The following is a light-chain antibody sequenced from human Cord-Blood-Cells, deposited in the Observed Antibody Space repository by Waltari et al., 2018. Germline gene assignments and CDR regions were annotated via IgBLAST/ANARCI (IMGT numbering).Light chain of an antibody. J-gene: IGKJ5*01. V-gene: IGKV1-33*01. Sequence: DIQMTQSPSPLSASVGDRVTITCQASQDISNYLNWYQQKPGKAPKLLIYDASNLETGVPSRFSGSGSGTDFTFTISSLQPEDIATYYCQQYDKLPITFGQGTRLEIK. CDR3: QQYDKLPIT. CDR2: DAS. CDR1: QDISNY.